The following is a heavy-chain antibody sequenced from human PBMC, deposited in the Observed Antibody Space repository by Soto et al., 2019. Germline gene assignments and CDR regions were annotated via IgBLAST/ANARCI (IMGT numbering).Heavy chain of an antibody. CDR3: ATNYDSSGYWDNDAFDI. V-gene: IGHV1-24*01. J-gene: IGHJ3*02. Sequence: ASVKVSCKVSGYTLTELSMHWVRQAPGKGLEWMGGFDPEDGETIYAQKFQGRATMTEDTSTDTAYMELSSLRSEDTAVYYCATNYDSSGYWDNDAFDIWGQGTMVTVSS. CDR1: GYTLTELS. CDR2: FDPEDGET. D-gene: IGHD3-22*01.